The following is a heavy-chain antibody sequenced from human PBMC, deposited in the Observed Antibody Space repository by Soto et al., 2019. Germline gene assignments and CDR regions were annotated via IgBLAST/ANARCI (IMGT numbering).Heavy chain of an antibody. CDR1: GFTFSSYA. V-gene: IGHV3-21*01. Sequence: GGSLRLSCAASGFTFSSYAMSWVRQAPGKGLEWVSSISSSSSYIDYADSVKGRFTISRDNAKNSLYLQMNSRRAEDTAVYYCARMCCQRSSYSGIDVWGQGAAVTVSS. CDR3: ARMCCQRSSYSGIDV. CDR2: ISSSSSYI. D-gene: IGHD6-25*01. J-gene: IGHJ6*02.